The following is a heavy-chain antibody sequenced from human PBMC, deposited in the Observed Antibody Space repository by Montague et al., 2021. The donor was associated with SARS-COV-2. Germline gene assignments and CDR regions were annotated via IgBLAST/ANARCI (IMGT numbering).Heavy chain of an antibody. CDR3: AGPTYYYDSSGSDAFDI. V-gene: IGHV4-39*01. Sequence: SETLSLTCTVTGGSISSSSYYWGWIRQPPGKGLEWIGSIYYSGSTYYNPSLKSRVTISVDTSKNQFSLKLSSVTAADTAVYYCAGPTYYYDSSGSDAFDIWGQGTMATVSS. CDR2: IYYSGST. J-gene: IGHJ3*02. CDR1: GGSISSSSYY. D-gene: IGHD3-22*01.